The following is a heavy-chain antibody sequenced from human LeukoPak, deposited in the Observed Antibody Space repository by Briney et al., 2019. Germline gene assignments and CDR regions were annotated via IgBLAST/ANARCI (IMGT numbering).Heavy chain of an antibody. V-gene: IGHV3-53*01. D-gene: IGHD1-26*01. Sequence: GGSLRLSCAASGFTVSSNYMSWVRQAPGKGLEWVSVIYSGGSTYYADSVKGRFAISRDNSKNTLYLQMNNLRAEDTAVYYCARDGSSGRGYYYYYGMDVWGEGTTVTVSS. CDR1: GFTVSSNY. CDR2: IYSGGST. CDR3: ARDGSSGRGYYYYYGMDV. J-gene: IGHJ6*04.